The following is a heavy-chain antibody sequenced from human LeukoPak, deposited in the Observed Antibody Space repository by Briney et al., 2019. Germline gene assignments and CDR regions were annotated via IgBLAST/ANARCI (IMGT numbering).Heavy chain of an antibody. CDR3: VRDMGYYDKV. CDR1: GFTFSTSW. Sequence: GGSLRLSCATSGFTFSTSWRHWVRQAPGKGLVWVSRINTDGNTRDYADSVKGRFTISRDNAKNTLYLQMNSLRAEDTAVYYCVRDMGYYDKVWGQGTLVTASS. V-gene: IGHV3-74*01. J-gene: IGHJ4*02. CDR2: INTDGNTR. D-gene: IGHD3-22*01.